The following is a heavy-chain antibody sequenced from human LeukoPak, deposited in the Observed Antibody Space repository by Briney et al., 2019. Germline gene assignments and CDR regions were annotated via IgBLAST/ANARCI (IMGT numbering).Heavy chain of an antibody. CDR2: IYSGGST. V-gene: IGHV3-53*01. CDR1: GFTVSSNY. CDR3: ARSVGFPYYYYGMDV. D-gene: IGHD2-21*01. Sequence: PGGSLRLSCAASGFTVSSNYMSWVRQAPGKGLEWVSVIYSGGSTFYADSVKGRFTISRDKSKNTLYLQMNSLRAEDTAVYYCARSVGFPYYYYGMDVWGQGTTVTVSS. J-gene: IGHJ6*02.